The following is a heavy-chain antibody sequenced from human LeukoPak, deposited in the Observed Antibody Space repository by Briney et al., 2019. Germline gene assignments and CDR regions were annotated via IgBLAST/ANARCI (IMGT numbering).Heavy chain of an antibody. CDR1: GGSFSGYY. CDR3: ARAYYYDSSGYYYVGLFDY. J-gene: IGHJ4*02. V-gene: IGHV4-34*01. CDR2: INHSGST. D-gene: IGHD3-22*01. Sequence: PSETLSLTCAVYGGSFSGYYWSWIRQPPGKGLEWIGEINHSGSTNYNPSLKSRVTISVDTSKNQFSLKLSSVTAADTAVYYCARAYYYDSSGYYYVGLFDYWGQGTLVTVSS.